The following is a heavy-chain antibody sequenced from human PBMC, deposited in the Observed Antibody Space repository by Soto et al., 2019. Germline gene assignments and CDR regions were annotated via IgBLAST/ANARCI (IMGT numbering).Heavy chain of an antibody. CDR2: IYYSGST. Sequence: SETLSLTCTVSGGSISSGGYYWSWIRQHPGKGLEWIGYIYYSGSTCYNPSLKSRVTISVDTSKNQFSLKLSSVTAADTAVYYCARFAFGELLYFDYWGQGTLVTVSS. V-gene: IGHV4-31*03. J-gene: IGHJ4*02. D-gene: IGHD3-10*01. CDR1: GGSISSGGYY. CDR3: ARFAFGELLYFDY.